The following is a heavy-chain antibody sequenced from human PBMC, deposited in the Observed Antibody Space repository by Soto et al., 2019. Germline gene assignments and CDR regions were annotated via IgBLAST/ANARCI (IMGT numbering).Heavy chain of an antibody. V-gene: IGHV3-33*01. J-gene: IGHJ3*02. CDR2: IWYDGSNK. Sequence: GGSLRLCCAASGFTFSSYGMHWVRQAPGKGLEWVAVIWYDGSNKYYADSVKGRFTISRDNSKNTLYLQMNSLRAEDTAVYYCARDPRGGDAFDIWGQGTMVTVS. CDR3: ARDPRGGDAFDI. D-gene: IGHD3-10*01. CDR1: GFTFSSYG.